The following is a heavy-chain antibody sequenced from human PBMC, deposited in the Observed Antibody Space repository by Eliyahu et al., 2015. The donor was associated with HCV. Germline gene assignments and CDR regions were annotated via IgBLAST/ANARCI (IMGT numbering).Heavy chain of an antibody. CDR2: ISYSGST. J-gene: IGHJ4*01. D-gene: IGHD1-26*01. CDR3: ARHLGYSGSYYREGGYYFDY. Sequence: QLQLQESGPGLVKPSETLSLPCTVSGGSISSSSYYWGWIRQPPGKGLEWIGSISYSGSTYYNPSLKSRVTISVDTSKNQFPLKLSSVTAADTAVYYCARHLGYSGSYYREGGYYFDYWGQGTLVTVSS. CDR1: GGSISSSSYY. V-gene: IGHV4-39*01.